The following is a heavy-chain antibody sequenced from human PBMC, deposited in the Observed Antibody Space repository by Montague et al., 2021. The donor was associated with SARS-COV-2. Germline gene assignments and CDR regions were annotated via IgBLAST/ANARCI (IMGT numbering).Heavy chain of an antibody. CDR1: GGSFSNYY. V-gene: IGHV4-34*01. Sequence: SETLSLTCAISGGSFSNYYWSWIRQPPGKGLEWIGEVNQSGTTIYNPSVKSGVTISEDTSKNQFYLRLNSVTAADTAVYYCARGRGCSGGSCYYEWDPYYYYGMDVWGQGTTVTVSS. CDR3: ARGRGCSGGSCYYEWDPYYYYGMDV. D-gene: IGHD2-15*01. CDR2: VNQSGTT. J-gene: IGHJ6*02.